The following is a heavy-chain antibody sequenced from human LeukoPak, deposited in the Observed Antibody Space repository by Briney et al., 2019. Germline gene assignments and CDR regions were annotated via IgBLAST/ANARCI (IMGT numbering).Heavy chain of an antibody. CDR2: ISTYNSNT. J-gene: IGHJ4*02. CDR3: ARVDEDGLDY. CDR1: GYTFSSYG. Sequence: ASVKVSCKGSGYTFSSYGISWVRQAPGQGLEWMGWISTYNSNTNYAQKLQGRVTMTTDTSTSTAYMELRSLRSDDTAVYYCARVDEDGLDYWGQGTLVTVSS. V-gene: IGHV1-18*01.